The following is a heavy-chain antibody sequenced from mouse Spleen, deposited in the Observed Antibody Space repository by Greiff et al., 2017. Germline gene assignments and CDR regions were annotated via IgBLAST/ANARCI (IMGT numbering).Heavy chain of an antibody. CDR1: GYSITSGYY. J-gene: IGHJ4*01. D-gene: IGHD2-4*01. CDR3: ARDRVDYDDGAMDY. V-gene: IGHV3-6*01. Sequence: EVQLQESGPGLVKPSQSLSLTCSVTGYSITSGYYWNWIRQFPGNKLEWMGYISYDGSNNYNPSLKNRISITRDTSKNQFFLKLNSVTTEDTATYYCARDRVDYDDGAMDYWGQGTSVTVSS. CDR2: ISYDGSN.